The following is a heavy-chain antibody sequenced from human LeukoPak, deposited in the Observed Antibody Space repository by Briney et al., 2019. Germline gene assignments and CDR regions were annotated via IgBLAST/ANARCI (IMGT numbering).Heavy chain of an antibody. CDR3: ASSITMVRGAFDY. Sequence: ASVKVSCKASGYTFIGYYMHWVRQAPGQGLEWMGWINPNSGGTNYAQKFQGRVTMTRNTSISTAYMELSRLRSDDTAVYYCASSITMVRGAFDYWGQGTLVTVSS. CDR2: INPNSGGT. D-gene: IGHD3-10*01. V-gene: IGHV1-2*02. J-gene: IGHJ4*02. CDR1: GYTFIGYY.